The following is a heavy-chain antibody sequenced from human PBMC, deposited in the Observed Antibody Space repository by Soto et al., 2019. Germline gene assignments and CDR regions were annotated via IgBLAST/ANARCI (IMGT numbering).Heavy chain of an antibody. D-gene: IGHD2-15*01. Sequence: QITLKESGPTLVKPTQTLTLTCTLSGFSLSTSGVGVGWIRQPPEKALEWLALIYWDEDKRYSPSLKSRLTITKDTSTNEVVLTMTNMDPVDTGTYYCAHKGGRGAGMDVWGQGATVTVSS. V-gene: IGHV2-5*02. CDR2: IYWDEDK. CDR3: AHKGGRGAGMDV. J-gene: IGHJ6*02. CDR1: GFSLSTSGVG.